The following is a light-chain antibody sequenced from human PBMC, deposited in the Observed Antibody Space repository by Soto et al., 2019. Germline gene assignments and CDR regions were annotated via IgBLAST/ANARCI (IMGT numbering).Light chain of an antibody. Sequence: IQFTQSPSSLYASVGDRVTITCRASQGISSYLAWYQQKPGKAPKLLIYAASTLQSGVPSRFSGSGSGTDFTLTISSLQPEDFATYYCQQLNSYPWTFGQGTKVDIK. V-gene: IGKV1-9*01. J-gene: IGKJ1*01. CDR3: QQLNSYPWT. CDR1: QGISSY. CDR2: AAS.